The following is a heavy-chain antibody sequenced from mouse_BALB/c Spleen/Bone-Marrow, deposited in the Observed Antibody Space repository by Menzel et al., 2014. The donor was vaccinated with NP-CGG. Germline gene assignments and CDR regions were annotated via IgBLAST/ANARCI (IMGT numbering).Heavy chain of an antibody. CDR2: IDPGDGDT. J-gene: IGHJ4*01. V-gene: IGHV1-80*01. CDR1: GYSFRDSC. D-gene: IGHD5-1*01. CDR3: ASRGEYSYAFDY. Sequence: VHLKESGAELVRPGASVKLSCTSSGYSFRDSCMNWVKQRPEQGLEWIGQIDPGDGDTNYNGKFQGKATLTADKSSSTAYMQLSSLTSEDSAVYFCASRGEYSYAFDYWGQGTLVTVSS.